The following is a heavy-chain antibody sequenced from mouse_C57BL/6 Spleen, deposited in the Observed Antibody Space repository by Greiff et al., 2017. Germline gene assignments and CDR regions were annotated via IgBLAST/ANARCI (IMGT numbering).Heavy chain of an antibody. CDR3: ARTTVVATELD. Sequence: VQLQQSGTELVKPGASVKLSCKASGYTFTRYWMHWVKQRPGKGLEWIGNIKPSNGGTNYNEECKSKATLTVDKSSYMASMQLSSLTSEDSAVYYCARTTVVATELDWGQGTLVTVSA. D-gene: IGHD1-1*01. J-gene: IGHJ3*01. CDR2: IKPSNGGT. V-gene: IGHV1-53*01. CDR1: GYTFTRYW.